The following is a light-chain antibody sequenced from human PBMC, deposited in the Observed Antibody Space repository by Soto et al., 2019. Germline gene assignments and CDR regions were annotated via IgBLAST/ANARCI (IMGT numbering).Light chain of an antibody. CDR1: QSVSSNY. CDR2: GAS. V-gene: IGKV3-20*01. CDR3: QQYGTSPLT. J-gene: IGKJ4*01. Sequence: EIVLTQSPGTLSLSPGERATLSCRASQSVSSNYLAWYKQKPGQAPRLLIYGASSRATGIPDRFSGSGSGHDFTLTISRLEPEDFAVYYCQQYGTSPLTFGGGTKVDIK.